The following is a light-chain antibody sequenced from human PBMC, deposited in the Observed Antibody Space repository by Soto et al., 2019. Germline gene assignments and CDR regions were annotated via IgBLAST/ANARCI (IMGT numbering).Light chain of an antibody. CDR1: TGAVTSGHY. J-gene: IGLJ2*01. Sequence: QAVVTHEPSLTVSPGGTVPLTCCSSTGAVTSGHYPYWFQQKPGQAPRTLIYDTSNKHSWTPARFSGSLLGGKAALTLSGAQPEDEAEYYCLLSYSGALPVFGGGHNLTVL. CDR3: LLSYSGALPV. V-gene: IGLV7-46*01. CDR2: DTS.